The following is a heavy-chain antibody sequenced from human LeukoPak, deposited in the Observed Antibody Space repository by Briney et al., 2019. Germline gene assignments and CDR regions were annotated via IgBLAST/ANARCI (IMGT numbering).Heavy chain of an antibody. J-gene: IGHJ4*02. Sequence: GESLKISCKGSGYSFTTYWIAWVRQMPGKGLEWMGVIYPGDSDTRYSPSFQGQVTLSADKSISTAYLQWSSLKASDTAMYYCARRLTYDSRAYYCLDYWGQGTLVTVSS. CDR1: GYSFTTYW. CDR2: IYPGDSDT. V-gene: IGHV5-51*01. D-gene: IGHD3-22*01. CDR3: ARRLTYDSRAYYCLDY.